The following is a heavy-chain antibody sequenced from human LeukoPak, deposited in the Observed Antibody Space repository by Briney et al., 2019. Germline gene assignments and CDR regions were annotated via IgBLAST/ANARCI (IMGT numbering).Heavy chain of an antibody. V-gene: IGHV4-34*01. CDR2: INHSGST. CDR1: GGSFSGYY. J-gene: IGHJ4*02. Sequence: SETLSLTCAVYGGSFSGYYWSWIRQPPGKGLEWIGEINHSGSTNYNPSLKSRVTISVDTSKNQFSLKLSSVTAADTTVYYWARGASAADYWGERTLVTVSS. CDR3: ARGASAADY.